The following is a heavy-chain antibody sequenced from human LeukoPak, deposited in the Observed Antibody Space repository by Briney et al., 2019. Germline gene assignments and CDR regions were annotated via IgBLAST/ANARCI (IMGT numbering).Heavy chain of an antibody. J-gene: IGHJ4*02. CDR2: INPNSGGT. CDR1: GYTFTGYY. D-gene: IGHD6-19*01. Sequence: ASVKVSCKASGYTFTGYYMHWLRQAPGQGRAGMGWINPNSGGTNYAQKLQGRVIMTTDTSTSTAYMELRSLRSDDTAVYYCASDHGGQWLAFDYWGQGTLVTVSP. CDR3: ASDHGGQWLAFDY. V-gene: IGHV1-2*02.